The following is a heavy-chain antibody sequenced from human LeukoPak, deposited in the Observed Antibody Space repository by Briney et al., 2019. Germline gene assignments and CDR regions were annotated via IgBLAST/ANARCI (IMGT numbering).Heavy chain of an antibody. CDR2: ISGSGDMT. Sequence: GGSLRLSCAVSGFTFSSSAMSWVRQAPGKGLEWVSAISGSGDMTHYADSVKGRFTISRDNSKNTLYLQMNSLRAEDTALYYCAKGQWFGELVTCDYWGQGTLVTVSS. CDR3: AKGQWFGELVTCDY. V-gene: IGHV3-23*01. CDR1: GFTFSSSA. J-gene: IGHJ4*02. D-gene: IGHD3-10*01.